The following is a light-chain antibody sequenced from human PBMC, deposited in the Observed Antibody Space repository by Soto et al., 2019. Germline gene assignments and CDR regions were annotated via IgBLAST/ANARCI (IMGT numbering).Light chain of an antibody. CDR2: SNN. CDR1: SANIGNNF. Sequence: QSVLTQPPSASGTPGQRVTISCSGRSANIGNNFVCWYQQLPGTAPKLLIYSNNQRPSGVPDRFSGSKSGTLASVAISGLRSEDEGDFYCVSWDDSLSGLVFGTGTKLTVL. V-gene: IGLV1-47*02. J-gene: IGLJ1*01. CDR3: VSWDDSLSGLV.